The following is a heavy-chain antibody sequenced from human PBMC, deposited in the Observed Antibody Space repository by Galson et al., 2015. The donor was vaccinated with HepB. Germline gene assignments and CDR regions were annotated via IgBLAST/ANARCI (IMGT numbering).Heavy chain of an antibody. CDR2: ISYDGSFK. J-gene: IGHJ3*02. D-gene: IGHD5-24*01. V-gene: IGHV3-33*05. Sequence: SLRLSCAASGFTFSSYGMHWVRQAPGKGLEWVAVISYDGSFKHSVHSVRGRFTISRDNSKSTLYLQMNSLRGEDTAIYYCARDRDETANLVREVDDAFHMWGQGTMVTVSS. CDR1: GFTFSSYG. CDR3: ARDRDETANLVREVDDAFHM.